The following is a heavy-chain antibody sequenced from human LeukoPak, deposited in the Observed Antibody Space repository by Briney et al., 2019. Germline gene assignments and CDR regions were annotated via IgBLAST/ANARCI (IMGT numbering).Heavy chain of an antibody. J-gene: IGHJ4*02. CDR1: GFTFSTFG. CDR2: IRYDGSNK. Sequence: GGSLRLSCAASGFTFSTFGMHWVRQALGKGLEWVAFIRYDGSNKYHADSVKGRFTISRDNSKNTLYMQMNSLRAEDTAVYYCAKDLGYYDRSGYSPYWGQGTLVTVSS. D-gene: IGHD3-22*01. CDR3: AKDLGYYDRSGYSPY. V-gene: IGHV3-30*02.